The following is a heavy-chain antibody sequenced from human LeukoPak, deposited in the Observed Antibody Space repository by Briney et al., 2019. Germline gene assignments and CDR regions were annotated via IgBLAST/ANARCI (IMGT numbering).Heavy chain of an antibody. CDR2: IYYSGST. J-gene: IGHJ4*02. Sequence: SETLSLTCTVSGGSISSGDYYWSWVRQPPGKGLEWIGYIYYSGSTYYNPSLKSRVTISVDTSKNQFSLKLSSVTAADTAVYYCARDLLNEGNHLDYWGQGTLVTVSS. D-gene: IGHD4-23*01. CDR3: ARDLLNEGNHLDY. CDR1: GGSISSGDYY. V-gene: IGHV4-30-4*01.